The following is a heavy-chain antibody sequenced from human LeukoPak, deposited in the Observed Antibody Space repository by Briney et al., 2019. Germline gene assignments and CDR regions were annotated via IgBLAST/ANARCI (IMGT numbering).Heavy chain of an antibody. CDR2: ISVSGGRT. CDR1: GWTFSSYA. V-gene: IGHV3-23*01. CDR3: AKEIDSSSSDYGY. Sequence: GGALRLSCAASGWTFSSYAMRGVGQAPGKGGEGVSGISVSGGRTYLADSLKGRFTISRDNSKNPLSLKMNSLRAEDTAVYYCAKEIDSSSSDYGYWGQGTLVTVSS. J-gene: IGHJ4*02. D-gene: IGHD6-6*01.